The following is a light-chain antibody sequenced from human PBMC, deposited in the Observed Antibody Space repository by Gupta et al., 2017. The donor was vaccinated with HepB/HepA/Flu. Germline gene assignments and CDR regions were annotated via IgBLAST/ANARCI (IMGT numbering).Light chain of an antibody. Sequence: EIVLTQSPGTLSLSPGERVTLSCRASQSVSSTYLAWYQQKPGQAPRLLIHAAYIRATGIPDRFSGSGSGTDFTLTISSLDPEDFGMYYCQQYGSSPRTFGQGTKVEIK. CDR2: AAY. J-gene: IGKJ1*01. V-gene: IGKV3-20*01. CDR3: QQYGSSPRT. CDR1: QSVSSTY.